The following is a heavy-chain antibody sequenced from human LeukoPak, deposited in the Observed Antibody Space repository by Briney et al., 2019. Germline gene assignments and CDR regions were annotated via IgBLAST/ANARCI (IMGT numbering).Heavy chain of an antibody. J-gene: IGHJ4*02. V-gene: IGHV4-34*09. Sequence: SETLSLTCAVYGGSFSGYYWSWIRQPPGKGLEWIGFTSYSEGTYYNPSLMSRITISVDISQNQFSLKMRDVTAADTAVYFCATADWESFYFDSWGQGALVAVSS. D-gene: IGHD1-26*01. CDR2: TSYSEGT. CDR1: GGSFSGYY. CDR3: ATADWESFYFDS.